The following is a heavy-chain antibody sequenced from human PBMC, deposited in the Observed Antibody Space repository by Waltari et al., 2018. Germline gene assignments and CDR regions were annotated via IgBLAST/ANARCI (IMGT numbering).Heavy chain of an antibody. D-gene: IGHD6-13*01. CDR3: ARGSEQQRTFDY. CDR2: INQSGST. Sequence: QVQLQQWGAGLLKPSETLSLTCAVYGGSFSGYYWSWIRQPPGKGLEWIGEINQSGSTNYNPSLKSRVTISVDTSKNQFSLKLSSVTAADTAVYYCARGSEQQRTFDYWGQGTLVTVSS. J-gene: IGHJ4*02. CDR1: GGSFSGYY. V-gene: IGHV4-34*01.